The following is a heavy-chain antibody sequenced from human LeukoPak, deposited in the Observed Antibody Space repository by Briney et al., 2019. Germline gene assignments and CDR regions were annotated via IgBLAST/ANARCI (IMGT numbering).Heavy chain of an antibody. CDR1: GDSISRYY. D-gene: IGHD1-7*01. V-gene: IGHV4-59*01. Sequence: SETLSLTCTVSGDSISRYYWSCIRQPPGKGLEWIGYIYYSGSTNYNPSLKSRVTISVDTSKNQFSLKLTSVTAADTAVYHCGRYRSAGTEGIGIDYWGQGILVTVSS. J-gene: IGHJ4*02. CDR3: GRYRSAGTEGIGIDY. CDR2: IYYSGST.